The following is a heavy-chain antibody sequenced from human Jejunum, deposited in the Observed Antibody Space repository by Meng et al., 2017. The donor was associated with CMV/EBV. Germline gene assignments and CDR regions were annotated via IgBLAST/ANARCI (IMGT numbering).Heavy chain of an antibody. Sequence: TGRSINCSCYFWEWKRQPRGKGLEWIGRRFYSEATYYDPNHKSRITMSLNTSENQFTQKLHSMTAAETAVYYCTETAVTPKELFDSWGQGTLVTVSS. D-gene: IGHD4-23*01. J-gene: IGHJ4*02. V-gene: IGHV4-39*06. CDR3: TETAVTPKELFDS. CDR1: GRSINCSCYF. CDR2: RFYSEAT.